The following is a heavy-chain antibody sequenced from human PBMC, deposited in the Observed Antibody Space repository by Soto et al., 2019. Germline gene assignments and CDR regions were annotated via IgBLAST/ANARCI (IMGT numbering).Heavy chain of an antibody. CDR2: INHSGST. CDR3: ARGSSNYVRRCGSRGGCYYYGMDV. V-gene: IGHV4-34*01. J-gene: IGHJ6*02. Sequence: SETLSLTCAVYGGSFSGYYWSWIRQPPGKGLEWIGEINHSGSTNYNPSLKSRVTISVDTSKNQFSLKLSSVTAADTAVYYCARGSSNYVRRCGSRGGCYYYGMDVWGQGTTVTVSS. CDR1: GGSFSGYY. D-gene: IGHD4-4*01.